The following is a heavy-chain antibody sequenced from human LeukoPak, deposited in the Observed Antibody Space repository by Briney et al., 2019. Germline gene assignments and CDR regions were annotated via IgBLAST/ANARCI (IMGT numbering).Heavy chain of an antibody. CDR1: GFTLSDYW. D-gene: IGHD3-22*01. Sequence: GGSLRLSCAASGFTLSDYWRTWVRQAPGKGLEWVANIKQDGSEKDYVDSVKGRFTISRDNAKNSLYLQMDSLRVEDTAVYYCARKGGYSSGYYYWGQGTLVTVSS. CDR2: IKQDGSEK. V-gene: IGHV3-7*01. CDR3: ARKGGYSSGYYY. J-gene: IGHJ4*02.